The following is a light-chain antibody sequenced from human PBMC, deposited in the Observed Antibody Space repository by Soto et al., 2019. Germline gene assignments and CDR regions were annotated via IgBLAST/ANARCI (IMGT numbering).Light chain of an antibody. Sequence: EIVLTQSPATLSLSPGERATLSCRASQSVSSYLAWYQQKPGQAPRLLIYDASNRATGIPARFSGSGSGTDFTLTISSLEPEDFALYYCQQRANWPFITFGQGTRLEMK. J-gene: IGKJ5*01. CDR3: QQRANWPFIT. V-gene: IGKV3-11*01. CDR1: QSVSSY. CDR2: DAS.